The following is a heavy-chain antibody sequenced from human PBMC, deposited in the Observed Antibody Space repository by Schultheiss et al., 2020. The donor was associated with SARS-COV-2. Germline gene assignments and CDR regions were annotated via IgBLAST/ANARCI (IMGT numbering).Heavy chain of an antibody. Sequence: SETLSLTCTVSGGSISSYYWSWIRQPPGKGLEWIGYIYYSGSTNYNPSLKSRVTISVDTSKNQFSLKLSSVTAADTAVYYCARTNEYFDYWGQGTLVTVSS. V-gene: IGHV4-59*08. CDR3: ARTNEYFDY. J-gene: IGHJ4*02. CDR2: IYYSGST. D-gene: IGHD1-1*01. CDR1: GGSISSYY.